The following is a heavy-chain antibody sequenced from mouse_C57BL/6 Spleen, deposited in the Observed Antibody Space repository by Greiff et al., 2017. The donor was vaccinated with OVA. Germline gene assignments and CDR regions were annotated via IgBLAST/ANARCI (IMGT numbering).Heavy chain of an antibody. V-gene: IGHV1-82*01. CDR2: IYPGDGDT. CDR1: GYAFSSSW. D-gene: IGHD1-1*01. CDR3: AREMITTVPSAY. J-gene: IGHJ3*01. Sequence: QVQLQQSGPELVKPGASVKISCKASGYAFSSSWMNWVKQRPGKGLEWIGRIYPGDGDTNYNGKFKGKATLTADKSSSTAYMQLSSLTSEDSAVYFCAREMITTVPSAYWGQGTLVTVSA.